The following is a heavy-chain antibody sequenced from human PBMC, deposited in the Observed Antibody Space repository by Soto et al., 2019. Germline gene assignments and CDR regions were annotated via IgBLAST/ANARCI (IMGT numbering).Heavy chain of an antibody. Sequence: QVQLVQSGAEVKKPGASVKVSCKASGYTFTSYYMHWVRQASGQGLELMGIINPSGGSTSYAQKFQGRVTMTRDTSTSTVYMELSSLRSEDTAVYYCAREIRPGGLLRGRWFDPWGQGTLVTVSS. V-gene: IGHV1-46*01. J-gene: IGHJ5*02. CDR1: GYTFTSYY. D-gene: IGHD3-10*01. CDR2: INPSGGST. CDR3: AREIRPGGLLRGRWFDP.